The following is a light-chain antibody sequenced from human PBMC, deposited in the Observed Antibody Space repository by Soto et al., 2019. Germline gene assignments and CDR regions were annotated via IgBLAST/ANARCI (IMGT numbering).Light chain of an antibody. CDR2: DSS. Sequence: EIVLTQSPGTLSLSPGERASLSCRASQSVSRNYVAWYQFRPGQPPRLLIYDSSTRATGIPDRFSGSGSGADFTLTINRLEPGDFAVYFCQQYGRIPLTFGGGSRVEIK. CDR3: QQYGRIPLT. J-gene: IGKJ4*01. V-gene: IGKV3-20*01. CDR1: QSVSRNY.